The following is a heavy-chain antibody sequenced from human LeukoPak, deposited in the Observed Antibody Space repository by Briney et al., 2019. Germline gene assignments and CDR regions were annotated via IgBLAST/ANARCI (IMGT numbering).Heavy chain of an antibody. J-gene: IGHJ4*02. V-gene: IGHV3-43D*04. CDR2: ISWYGGST. D-gene: IGHD2-15*01. CDR3: AREWVVAASGYFDY. CDR1: GFTFDDYS. Sequence: PGGSLRPSCAASGFTFDDYSMHWVRQAPGKGLEWVSLISWYGGSTYYADFVKGRFIISRDNSKNSMYLQMNSLRAEDTALYYCAREWVVAASGYFDYWGQGTLVTVSS.